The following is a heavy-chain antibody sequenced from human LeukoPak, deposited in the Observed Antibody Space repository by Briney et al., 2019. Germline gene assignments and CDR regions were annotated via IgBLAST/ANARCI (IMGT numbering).Heavy chain of an antibody. CDR2: TYYRSKWST. CDR1: GDSVSSNSAA. Sequence: SQTLSLTCAISGDSVSSNSAAWNWIRQSPSRGLEWLGRTYYRSKWSTDYVVSVKSRLSIYADTSKNQFSLKLSSVTAADTAVYYCARGVYIAAAQYGYWGQGTLVTVSS. J-gene: IGHJ4*02. V-gene: IGHV6-1*01. CDR3: ARGVYIAAAQYGY. D-gene: IGHD6-13*01.